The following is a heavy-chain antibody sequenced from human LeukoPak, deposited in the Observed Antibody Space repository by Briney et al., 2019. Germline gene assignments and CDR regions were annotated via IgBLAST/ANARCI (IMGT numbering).Heavy chain of an antibody. V-gene: IGHV3-30-3*01. CDR3: ARDRVVGATRGYYFDY. D-gene: IGHD1-26*01. CDR1: GFTFSSYA. J-gene: IGHJ4*02. Sequence: GGSLRLSCAASGFTFSSYAMHWVRQAPGKGLEWVAVISYDGSNKYYADSVKGRFTISRDNSKNTLYLQMNSLRAEDTAVYYCARDRVVGATRGYYFDYWGQGTLVTVSS. CDR2: ISYDGSNK.